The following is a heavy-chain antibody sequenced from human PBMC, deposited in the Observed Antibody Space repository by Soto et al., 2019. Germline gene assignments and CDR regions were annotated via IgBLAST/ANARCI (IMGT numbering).Heavy chain of an antibody. CDR2: IYYSGST. J-gene: IGHJ6*03. CDR3: ARALGDHGDYYYYYYYMDV. D-gene: IGHD4-17*01. CDR1: GGSISSGGYY. Sequence: SETLSLTCTVSGGSISSGGYYWSWIRQHPGKGLEWIGYIYYSGSTYYNPSLKSRVTISVDTSKNQFSLKLSSVTAADTAVYYCARALGDHGDYYYYYYYMDVWGKGTTVTVSS. V-gene: IGHV4-31*03.